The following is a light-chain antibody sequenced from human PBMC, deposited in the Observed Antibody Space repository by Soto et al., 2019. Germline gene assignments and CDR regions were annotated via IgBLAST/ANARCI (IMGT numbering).Light chain of an antibody. CDR1: QAISSY. V-gene: IGKV1-9*01. CDR2: AAS. J-gene: IGKJ2*01. CDR3: QQLNSSPRT. Sequence: DIQLTQSPSFLSASVGDRVTITCRASQAISSYLAWYQQKPGKAPKLLIYAASTLQTGVPSRFSGSGSGTEFTLTISSLQPEDFATYYCQQLNSSPRTFGQGTKLEIK.